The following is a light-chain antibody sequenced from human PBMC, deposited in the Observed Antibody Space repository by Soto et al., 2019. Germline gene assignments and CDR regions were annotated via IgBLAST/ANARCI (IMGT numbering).Light chain of an antibody. CDR2: AVT. CDR1: SSDNC. Sequence: QSALTQPASVSGSPGQSITISCSGISSDNCVSWYQQHPGTAPKLMIYAVTSRPSGVSNRFSGSKSGNTASLTISGLQAEDEADYYCSSYTSSTIVVFGGGTKLTVL. CDR3: SSYTSSTIVV. V-gene: IGLV2-14*01. J-gene: IGLJ2*01.